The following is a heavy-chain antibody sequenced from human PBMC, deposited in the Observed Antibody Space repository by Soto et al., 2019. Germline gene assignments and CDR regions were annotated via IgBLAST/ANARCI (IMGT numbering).Heavy chain of an antibody. D-gene: IGHD1-20*01. CDR2: IWSDGGNK. J-gene: IGHJ4*02. Sequence: GSLRLSCAASGLTFSTYGMHWVRQAPGKGLEWVAVIWSDGGNKYYVDSVKGRFTISRDNSKNTLYLQMSSLRAEDTAVYYCARDFNWNDEPFDYWGQGTLVTVSS. V-gene: IGHV3-33*01. CDR3: ARDFNWNDEPFDY. CDR1: GLTFSTYG.